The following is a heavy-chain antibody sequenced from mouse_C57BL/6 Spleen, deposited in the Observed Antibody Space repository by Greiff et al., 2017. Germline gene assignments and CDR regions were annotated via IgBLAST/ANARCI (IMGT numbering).Heavy chain of an antibody. D-gene: IGHD1-1*01. CDR3: AGRGVARDMDY. V-gene: IGHV1-55*01. CDR1: GYTFTSYW. Sequence: QVQLLQPGAELVKPGASVKMSCKASGYTFTSYWITWVKQRPGQGLEWIGDICPGSGSTNYNEKFKSKATLTVDTSSSTDYMQLSSLTSEDSAVYYCAGRGVARDMDYWGQGTSVTVSS. J-gene: IGHJ4*01. CDR2: ICPGSGST.